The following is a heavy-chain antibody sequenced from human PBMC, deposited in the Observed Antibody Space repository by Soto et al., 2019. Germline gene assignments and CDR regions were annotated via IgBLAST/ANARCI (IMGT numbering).Heavy chain of an antibody. CDR3: AIQRAGAYGMDV. CDR2: ISTNNGNT. J-gene: IGHJ6*02. CDR1: GYTFSDYG. Sequence: QVQLVQSGGEVKKPGASVKVSCKASGYTFSDYGISWVRQAPGQRPEYMGWISTNNGNTKYAQNIQGRVTMTTDTSTSTGYMELRSLRPDDTAVYYCAIQRAGAYGMDVWAQGTTVTVSS. D-gene: IGHD3-10*01. V-gene: IGHV1-18*01.